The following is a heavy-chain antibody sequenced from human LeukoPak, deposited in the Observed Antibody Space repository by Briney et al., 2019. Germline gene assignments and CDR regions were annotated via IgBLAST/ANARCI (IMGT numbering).Heavy chain of an antibody. V-gene: IGHV3-11*04. CDR2: ISSSGSTI. CDR3: ARAHLGGVVAPDY. J-gene: IGHJ4*02. D-gene: IGHD3-16*01. CDR1: GFTFSDYY. Sequence: PGGSLRLSCAASGFTFSDYYMSWIRQAPGKGLEWVSYISSSGSTIYYADSVKGRFTISRDNAKNSLYLQMNSLRAGDTAVYYCARAHLGGVVAPDYWGQGTLVTVSS.